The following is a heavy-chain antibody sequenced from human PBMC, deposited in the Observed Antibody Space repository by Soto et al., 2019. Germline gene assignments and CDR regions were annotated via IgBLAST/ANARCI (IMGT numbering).Heavy chain of an antibody. CDR3: ARHSGYVWGISGTGQDY. V-gene: IGHV4-39*01. Sequence: SETLSLTCTVSGGSISSSSYYWGWIRQPPGKGLEWIGSIYYSGSTYYNPSLKSRVTISVDTSKNQFSLKLSSVTAADTAVYYCARHSGYVWGISGTGQDYWGQGTLVTVSS. J-gene: IGHJ4*02. CDR1: GGSISSSSYY. CDR2: IYYSGST. D-gene: IGHD3-16*01.